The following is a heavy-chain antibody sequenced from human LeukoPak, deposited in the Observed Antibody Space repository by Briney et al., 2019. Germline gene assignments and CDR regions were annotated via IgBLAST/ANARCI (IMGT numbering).Heavy chain of an antibody. CDR1: GFTVSSNY. V-gene: IGHV3-53*01. CDR2: IYGGGNT. J-gene: IGHJ4*02. D-gene: IGHD5-24*01. Sequence: PGGSLRLSCAASGFTVSSNYMSWVRQAPGKGLEWVSVIYGGGNTYYADSVKGRFTISRDNSRLTVYLQMDSLRADDTAVYYCVRDVWGDRDGFFEYWGQGALVTVST. CDR3: VRDVWGDRDGFFEY.